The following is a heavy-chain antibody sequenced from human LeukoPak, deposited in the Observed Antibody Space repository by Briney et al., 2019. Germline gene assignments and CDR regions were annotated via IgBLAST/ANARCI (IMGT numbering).Heavy chain of an antibody. D-gene: IGHD3-10*01. V-gene: IGHV3-21*01. CDR3: ASLGSGGQVDY. CDR2: ISSSSTYT. J-gene: IGHJ4*02. Sequence: GGSLRLSCAASGFTFSTYNMNWVRQAPVKGLEWLSSISSSSTYTYYGDSVKGRFTISRDNAKNLLYLQMNSLRAEDTAVYYCASLGSGGQVDYWGQGTLVTVSS. CDR1: GFTFSTYN.